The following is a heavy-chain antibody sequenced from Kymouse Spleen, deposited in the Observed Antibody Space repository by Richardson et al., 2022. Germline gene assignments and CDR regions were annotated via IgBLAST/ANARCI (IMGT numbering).Heavy chain of an antibody. CDR1: GFTFDDYA. CDR2: ISWNSGSI. Sequence: EVQLVESGGGLVQPGRSLRLSCAASGFTFDDYAMHWVRQAPGKGLEWVSGISWNSGSIGYADSVKGRFTISRDNAKNSLYLQMNSLRAEDTALYYCAKDITDYADAFDIWGQGTMVTVSS. J-gene: IGHJ3*02. D-gene: IGHD4-17*01,IGHD4-23*01. V-gene: IGHV3-9*01. CDR3: AKDITDYADAFDI.